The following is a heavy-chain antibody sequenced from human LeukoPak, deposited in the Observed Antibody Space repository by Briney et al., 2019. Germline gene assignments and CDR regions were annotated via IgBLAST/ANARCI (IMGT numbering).Heavy chain of an antibody. Sequence: ASVKVSCKASGYTFTSYGISWVRQAPGQGLEWMGWISAYNGNTNYAQKLQGRVTMTTDTSTSTAYMELRSLRPDDTAVYYCAGYDFWSGLPPCYMDVWGKGTTVTVSS. CDR1: GYTFTSYG. CDR2: ISAYNGNT. D-gene: IGHD3-3*01. CDR3: AGYDFWSGLPPCYMDV. J-gene: IGHJ6*03. V-gene: IGHV1-18*01.